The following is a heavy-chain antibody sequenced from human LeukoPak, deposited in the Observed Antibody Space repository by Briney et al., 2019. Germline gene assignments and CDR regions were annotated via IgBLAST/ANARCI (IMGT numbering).Heavy chain of an antibody. V-gene: IGHV1-2*06. Sequence: ASVKVSCKASGYTFTGYYMHWVRQAPGQGLEWMGRINPNSGGTNYAQKFQGRVTMTRDTSISTAYMELSSLRSDDTAVYYCARARGGQLERRREWFDPWGQGTLVTVSS. D-gene: IGHD1-1*01. J-gene: IGHJ5*02. CDR2: INPNSGGT. CDR1: GYTFTGYY. CDR3: ARARGGQLERRREWFDP.